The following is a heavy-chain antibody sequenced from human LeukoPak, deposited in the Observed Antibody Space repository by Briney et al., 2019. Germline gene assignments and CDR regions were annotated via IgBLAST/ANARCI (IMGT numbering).Heavy chain of an antibody. Sequence: GGSLRLSCAASGFTFSIYAMHWVCQAPGKGLEWVAIISSDGSQKFYADSVKGRFTISRDNSKNTLYLQMDSLRAEDTAEYYCAKEMDPMVYGDYWGQGTLVTVSS. V-gene: IGHV3-30*18. D-gene: IGHD5/OR15-5a*01. CDR3: AKEMDPMVYGDY. J-gene: IGHJ4*02. CDR1: GFTFSIYA. CDR2: ISSDGSQK.